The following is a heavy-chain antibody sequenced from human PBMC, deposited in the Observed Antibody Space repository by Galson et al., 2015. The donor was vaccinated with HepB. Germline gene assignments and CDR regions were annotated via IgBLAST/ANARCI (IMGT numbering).Heavy chain of an antibody. Sequence: LRLSCAASGFAFSHHAMSWVRQAPGKGPEWVSNIRGSGDDTKYADSVKGRFTISRDNLETMVFLQMNSLRVEDTAVYYCARDRTYHDFWRGFDLWGQGTMVTVSS. CDR2: IRGSGDDT. CDR3: ARDRTYHDFWRGFDL. V-gene: IGHV3-23*01. CDR1: GFAFSHHA. D-gene: IGHD3-3*01. J-gene: IGHJ3*01.